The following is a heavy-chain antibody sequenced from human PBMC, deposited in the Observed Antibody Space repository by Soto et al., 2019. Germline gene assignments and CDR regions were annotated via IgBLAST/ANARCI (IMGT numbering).Heavy chain of an antibody. J-gene: IGHJ6*02. CDR2: IIPITATA. CDR1: GGTFGSCA. CDR3: ARSQGSSTSLEIYYYYYYGMDV. V-gene: IGHV1-69*13. Sequence: GASVKVSCKASGGTFGSCAISWVRQAPGQGLEWMGGIIPITATANYAQKFQGRVTITADESTSTASMQLSSLRSEDTAVYYCARSQGSSTSLEIYYYYYYGMDVWGQGTTVTVSS. D-gene: IGHD2-2*01.